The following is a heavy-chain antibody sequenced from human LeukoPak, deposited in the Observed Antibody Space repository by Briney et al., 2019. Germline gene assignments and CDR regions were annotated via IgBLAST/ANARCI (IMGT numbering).Heavy chain of an antibody. Sequence: SETLSLTCSVSGGSISSYYWTWIRQPPGKGLEWIGHIYYTGSTKYNASLESRVAISIDTSKNQFSLKLTSVTAAGTAVYYCARDSQPYGQNWFDPWGQGILVTVSS. CDR3: ARDSQPYGQNWFDP. CDR1: GGSISSYY. CDR2: IYYTGST. D-gene: IGHD3-10*01. V-gene: IGHV4-59*01. J-gene: IGHJ5*02.